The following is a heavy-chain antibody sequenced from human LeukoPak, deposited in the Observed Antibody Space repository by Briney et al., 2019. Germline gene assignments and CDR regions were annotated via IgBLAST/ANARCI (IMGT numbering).Heavy chain of an antibody. Sequence: PGGSLRLSCAASGFTFSSYGMHWVRQAPGKGLEWVAFIRYDGSNKYYADSVKGRFTISRDNSKNTLYLQMNSLRAEDTAVYYCAKVFLAARRLYYFDYWGQGTLVTVSS. CDR1: GFTFSSYG. CDR3: AKVFLAARRLYYFDY. D-gene: IGHD6-6*01. V-gene: IGHV3-30*02. J-gene: IGHJ4*02. CDR2: IRYDGSNK.